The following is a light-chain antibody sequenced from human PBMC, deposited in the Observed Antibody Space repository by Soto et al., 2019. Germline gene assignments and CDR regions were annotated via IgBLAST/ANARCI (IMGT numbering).Light chain of an antibody. J-gene: IGLJ1*01. V-gene: IGLV2-8*01. CDR2: EVT. CDR3: SSYAGSNNFV. CDR1: SSDVGGYDY. Sequence: SPLTRPPSASGSPGQSVTISFTGTSSDVGGYDYVSWYQQHPGKAPKLMIYEVTKRPSGVPDRFSGSKSGNTASLTVSGLQAEDEADYYCSSYAGSNNFVFGTGTKAPS.